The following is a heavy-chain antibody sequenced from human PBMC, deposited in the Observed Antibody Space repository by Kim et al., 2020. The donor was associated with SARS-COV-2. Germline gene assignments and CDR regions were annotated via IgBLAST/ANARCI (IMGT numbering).Heavy chain of an antibody. Sequence: SETLSLTCAVYGGSFSGYYWSWIRQPPGKGLEWIGEINHSGSTNYNPSLKSRVTISVDTSKNQFSLKLSSVTAADTAVYYCAREAAWGGVPAAIWKQYN. V-gene: IGHV4-34*01. J-gene: IGHJ5*01. CDR2: INHSGST. CDR1: GGSFSGYY. CDR3: AREAAWGGVPAAIWKQYN. D-gene: IGHD2-2*02.